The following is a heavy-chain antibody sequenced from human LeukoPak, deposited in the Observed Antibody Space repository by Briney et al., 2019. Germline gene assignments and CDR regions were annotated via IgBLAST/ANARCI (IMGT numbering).Heavy chain of an antibody. J-gene: IGHJ4*02. CDR2: ISGSADST. Sequence: GGSLRLSCAASGFTFSNYAVSWVCQAPGKGLEWVSAISGSADSTYFADSVKGRSTISRDNSKNTLYLQMNSLRPEDTAVYYCAKDRCGGDCYSDFDYWGQGTLVTVSS. D-gene: IGHD2-21*02. V-gene: IGHV3-23*01. CDR1: GFTFSNYA. CDR3: AKDRCGGDCYSDFDY.